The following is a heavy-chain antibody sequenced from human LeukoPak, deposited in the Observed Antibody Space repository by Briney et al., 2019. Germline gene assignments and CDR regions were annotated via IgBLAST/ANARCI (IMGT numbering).Heavy chain of an antibody. CDR1: GFSLSSYS. CDR3: ARDVSLDF. V-gene: IGHV3-21*06. Sequence: GGSLRLSCAASGFSLSSYSMNWVRQAPGKGLEWVSPISTDNSYIYYADSVKGRFTISRDNAKNSLYLQMNSLRAEDTAVYYCARDVSLDFWGQGTLVTVSS. J-gene: IGHJ4*02. CDR2: ISTDNSYI.